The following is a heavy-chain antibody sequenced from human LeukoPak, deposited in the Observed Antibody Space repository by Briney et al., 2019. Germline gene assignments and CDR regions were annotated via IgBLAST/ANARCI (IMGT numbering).Heavy chain of an antibody. J-gene: IGHJ4*02. V-gene: IGHV1-3*01. Sequence: PGRSLRLSCAASGYTFTSYAMHWVRQAPGQRLEWMGWINAGNGNTKYSQKFQGRVTTTRDTSASTAYMELSSLRSEDTAVYYCARALGLTGDYYFDYWGQGTLVTVSS. CDR1: GYTFTSYA. CDR2: INAGNGNT. CDR3: ARALGLTGDYYFDY. D-gene: IGHD7-27*01.